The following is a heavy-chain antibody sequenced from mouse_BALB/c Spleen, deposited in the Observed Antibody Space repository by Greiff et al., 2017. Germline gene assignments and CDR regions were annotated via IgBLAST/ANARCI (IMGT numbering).Heavy chain of an antibody. J-gene: IGHJ4*01. CDR1: GFTFSSYG. Sequence: DVMLVESGGDLVKPGGSLKLSCAASGFTFSSYGMSWVRQTPDKRLEWVATISSGGSYTYYPDSVKGRFTISRDNAKNTLYLQMSSLKSEDTAMYYCARQGGAYYGSSYGYYAMDDWGQGTSVTVSS. CDR3: ARQGGAYYGSSYGYYAMDD. CDR2: ISSGGSYT. D-gene: IGHD1-1*01. V-gene: IGHV5-6*02.